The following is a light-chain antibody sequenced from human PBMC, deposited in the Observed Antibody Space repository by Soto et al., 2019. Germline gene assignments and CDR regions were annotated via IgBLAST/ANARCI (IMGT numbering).Light chain of an antibody. CDR1: QSVSSY. J-gene: IGKJ5*01. V-gene: IGKV3-11*01. CDR2: AAS. CDR3: QHRFNWPVT. Sequence: EIVLTQSPATLSLSPGERATLSCRASQSVSSYLAWYQQKPGQAPRLLIYAASNRASGIPARFSGSGSGTDFSLTISSLEPEDFAVYYCQHRFNWPVTFGQGTRLEIK.